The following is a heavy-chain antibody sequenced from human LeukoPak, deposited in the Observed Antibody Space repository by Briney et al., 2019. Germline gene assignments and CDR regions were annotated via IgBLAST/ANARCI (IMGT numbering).Heavy chain of an antibody. J-gene: IGHJ5*02. CDR2: INPNSGGT. Sequence: GAXVKVSCKPSGYTFTGYYMHWVRQAPGQGLEWMGRINPNSGGTNYAQKFQGRVTMTRDTSISTAYMELIRLRSDDTAVYYCANLEAYCSSTSCYPWGQGTLVTVSS. V-gene: IGHV1-2*06. CDR1: GYTFTGYY. D-gene: IGHD2-2*01. CDR3: ANLEAYCSSTSCYP.